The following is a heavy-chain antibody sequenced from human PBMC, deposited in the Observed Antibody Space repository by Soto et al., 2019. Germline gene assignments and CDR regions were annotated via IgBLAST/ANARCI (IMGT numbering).Heavy chain of an antibody. Sequence: ASVKVSCKASGYTFTSYAMHWVRQAPGQRLEWMGWINAGNGNTKYSQKFQGRVTITRDTSASTAYMELSSLRSEDTAVYYCARSEGCSGGSCYFVLSRYFDYWGQGTMVTVS. CDR1: GYTFTSYA. CDR2: INAGNGNT. CDR3: ARSEGCSGGSCYFVLSRYFDY. D-gene: IGHD2-15*01. V-gene: IGHV1-3*01. J-gene: IGHJ4*02.